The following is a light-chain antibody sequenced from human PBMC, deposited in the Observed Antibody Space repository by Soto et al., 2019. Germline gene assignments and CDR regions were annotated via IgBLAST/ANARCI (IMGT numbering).Light chain of an antibody. CDR2: TIN. CDR1: SSNIGSNT. J-gene: IGLJ2*01. V-gene: IGLV1-44*01. Sequence: QSVLTQSPSASGTTGQRVTISCSGSSSNIGSNTVNWYQQLPGTAPKLLIYTINQRPSGVPDRFSGSKSGTSASLAISGLQSEDEADYYCAAWDDSVNGVVFGGGTKLTVL. CDR3: AAWDDSVNGVV.